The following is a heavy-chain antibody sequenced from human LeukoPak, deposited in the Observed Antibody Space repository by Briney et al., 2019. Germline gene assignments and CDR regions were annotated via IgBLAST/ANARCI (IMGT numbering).Heavy chain of an antibody. Sequence: GGSLRLSCAASGFTFSSYGMHWVRQAPGKGLEWVAFIRYDGSNKYYADSVKGRFTISRDNSKNTLYLQMNSLRAEDTAVYYCAKDRVGLWGYYYYMDVWGKGTTVTVSS. V-gene: IGHV3-30*02. CDR2: IRYDGSNK. CDR1: GFTFSSYG. D-gene: IGHD3-16*01. CDR3: AKDRVGLWGYYYYMDV. J-gene: IGHJ6*03.